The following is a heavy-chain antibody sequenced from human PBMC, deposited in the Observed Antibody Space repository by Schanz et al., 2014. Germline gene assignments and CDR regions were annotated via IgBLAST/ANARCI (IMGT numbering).Heavy chain of an antibody. Sequence: VQLVESGGGLVQPRGSLRLSCAASEFSFSSFGMNWVRQAPGKGLEWVGFISFDGRNTGYAHSVKGRFTISRDNSKNTVNLQMNSLRAEDTAVYYCARDQYYFGSGNPFDIWGQGTMVTVSS. CDR3: ARDQYYFGSGNPFDI. J-gene: IGHJ3*02. CDR2: ISFDGRNT. V-gene: IGHV3-30*03. CDR1: EFSFSSFG. D-gene: IGHD3-10*01.